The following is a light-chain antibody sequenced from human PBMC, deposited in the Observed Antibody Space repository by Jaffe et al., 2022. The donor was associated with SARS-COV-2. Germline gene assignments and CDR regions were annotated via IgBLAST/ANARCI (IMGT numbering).Light chain of an antibody. V-gene: IGKV3-20*01. Sequence: EIVLTQSPGTLSLSPGERATLSCRASQSISFHYLAWYQQKPGQAPRLLIYGASSRATDIPDRFSGSGAGTVFTLTISRLEPEDFAVYYCQHYGSSLYIFGQGTKLEIK. J-gene: IGKJ2*01. CDR2: GAS. CDR1: QSISFHY. CDR3: QHYGSSLYI.